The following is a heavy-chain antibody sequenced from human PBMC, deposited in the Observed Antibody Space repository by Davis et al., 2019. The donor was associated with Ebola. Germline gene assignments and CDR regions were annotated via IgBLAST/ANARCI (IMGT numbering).Heavy chain of an antibody. V-gene: IGHV3-23*01. CDR3: AKSSSSWYKFGY. CDR2: ISGSGGST. D-gene: IGHD6-13*01. Sequence: GESLKISCAASGFTFSSYGMHWVRQAPGKGLEWVSAISGSGGSTYYADSVKGRFTISRDNSKNTLYLQMNSLRAEDTAVYYCAKSSSSWYKFGYWGQGTLVTVSS. J-gene: IGHJ4*02. CDR1: GFTFSSYG.